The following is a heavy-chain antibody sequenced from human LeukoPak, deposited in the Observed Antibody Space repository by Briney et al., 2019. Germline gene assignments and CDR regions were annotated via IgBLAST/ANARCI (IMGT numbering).Heavy chain of an antibody. V-gene: IGHV3-21*01. J-gene: IGHJ4*02. CDR1: GFTFSSYN. CDR2: ISSLSSYI. D-gene: IGHD6-13*01. CDR3: ARDAGYSGSWFNFDY. Sequence: GGSLRLSCAASGFTFSSYNMNWVRQAPGKGLEWVSSISSLSSYIYYADSMKGRFTISRDNAKNSLYLQMNSLRAEDTAVYYCARDAGYSGSWFNFDYWGQGTLVTASA.